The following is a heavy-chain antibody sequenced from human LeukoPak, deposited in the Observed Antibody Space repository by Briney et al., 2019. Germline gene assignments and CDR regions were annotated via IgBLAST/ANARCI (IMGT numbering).Heavy chain of an antibody. CDR2: ISAYNGNT. J-gene: IGHJ5*02. D-gene: IGHD3-9*01. Sequence: ASVKVSCKASGYTFTSYGISWVRQAPGQGLEWMGWISAYNGNTNYAQKLQGRVTMTTDTSTSTAYMELRSLRSDDTAVYYCARGPYYDILTGYRKTRWFDPWGQGTLVTVSS. CDR1: GYTFTSYG. V-gene: IGHV1-18*01. CDR3: ARGPYYDILTGYRKTRWFDP.